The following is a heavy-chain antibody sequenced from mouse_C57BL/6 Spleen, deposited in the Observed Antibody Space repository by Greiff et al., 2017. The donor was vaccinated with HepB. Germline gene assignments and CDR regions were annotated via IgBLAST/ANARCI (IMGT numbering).Heavy chain of an antibody. J-gene: IGHJ3*01. CDR1: GYTFTSYW. Sequence: QVQLQQPGAELVMPGASVKLSCKASGYTFTSYWMHWVKQRPGQGLEWIGEIGPSDSYTNYNQKFKGKSTLTVDKSSSTAYMQLSSLTSEDSAVYYCARGDSSGGFAYWGQGTLVTVSA. D-gene: IGHD3-2*02. V-gene: IGHV1-69*01. CDR2: IGPSDSYT. CDR3: ARGDSSGGFAY.